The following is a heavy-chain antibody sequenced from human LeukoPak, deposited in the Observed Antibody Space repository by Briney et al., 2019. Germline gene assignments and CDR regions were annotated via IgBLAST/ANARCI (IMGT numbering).Heavy chain of an antibody. J-gene: IGHJ4*02. CDR1: GYTFTSYG. CDR2: ISAYNGNT. CDR3: ARVTYDYVWGSYRPLDY. V-gene: IGHV1-18*01. Sequence: ASVKVSCKASGYTFTSYGISWVRQAPGQGLEWMGWISAYNGNTNYAQKLQGRVTMTTDTSTSTAYMELRSLRPDDTAVYYCARVTYDYVWGSYRPLDYWGQGTLVTVSS. D-gene: IGHD3-16*02.